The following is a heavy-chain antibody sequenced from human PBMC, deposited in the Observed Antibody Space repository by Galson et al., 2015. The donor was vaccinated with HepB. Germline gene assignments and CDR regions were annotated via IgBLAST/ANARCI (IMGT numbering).Heavy chain of an antibody. J-gene: IGHJ4*02. CDR2: ISYDGSNK. V-gene: IGHV3-30*18. CDR3: AKEGWRQQLGRFDY. CDR1: GFTFSSYG. D-gene: IGHD6-13*01. Sequence: SLRLSCAASGFTFSSYGMHWVRQAPGKGLEWVAVISYDGSNKYYADSVKGRFTISRDNSKNTLYLQMNSLRAEDTAVNYCAKEGWRQQLGRFDYWGRGTLVTVSS.